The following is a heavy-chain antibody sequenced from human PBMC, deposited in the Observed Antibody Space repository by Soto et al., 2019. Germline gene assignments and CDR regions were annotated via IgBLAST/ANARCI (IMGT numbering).Heavy chain of an antibody. V-gene: IGHV3-9*01. CDR2: SSWNSGYI. CDR3: AKGCSSGGSCIDY. J-gene: IGHJ4*02. CDR1: GFTFDDYA. Sequence: EVQLVESGGGLVKTGRSLRLSCAASGFTFDDYAMYWVRQAPGKGLEWVSGSSWNSGYIGYADSVKGRFTISRDNAKNSLYLQMHSLRGEDTAFYYCAKGCSSGGSCIDYWGQGTLVTVSS. D-gene: IGHD2-15*01.